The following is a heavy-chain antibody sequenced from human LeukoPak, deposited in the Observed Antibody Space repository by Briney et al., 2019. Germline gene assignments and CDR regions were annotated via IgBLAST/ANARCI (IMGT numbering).Heavy chain of an antibody. CDR2: IYYSGST. CDR3: ARDRGYLDYFDY. V-gene: IGHV4-59*01. D-gene: IGHD3-10*01. Sequence: SETLSLTCTVSGGSISSYYWSWIRQPPGKGLEWIGYIYYSGSTNYNPSLKSRVTISVDTSKNQFSLKLSSVTAADTAVYYCARDRGYLDYFDYWGPGTLVTVSS. J-gene: IGHJ4*02. CDR1: GGSISSYY.